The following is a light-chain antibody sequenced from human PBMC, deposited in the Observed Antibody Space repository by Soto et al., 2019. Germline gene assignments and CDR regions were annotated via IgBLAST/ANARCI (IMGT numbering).Light chain of an antibody. CDR3: QQYDSSPRT. J-gene: IGKJ1*01. CDR1: QSVSSN. CDR2: RTS. Sequence: DIVMTQSPLSLPVTPGEPASISCRSSQSVSSNLAWYQQKPGQAPRLLIYRTSNRATGIPDRFSGSGSGTDFTLTISRLEPEDFAVYWCQQYDSSPRTFGQGTKVDNK. V-gene: IGKV3-20*01.